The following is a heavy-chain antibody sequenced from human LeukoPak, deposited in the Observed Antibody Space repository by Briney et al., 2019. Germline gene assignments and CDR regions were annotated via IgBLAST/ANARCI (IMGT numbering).Heavy chain of an antibody. V-gene: IGHV3-33*01. Sequence: PGGSLRLSCAASGFTFSSYGMHWVRQAPGKGLEWVAVIWYDGSNKYYADSVKGRFTISRDNSKNTLYLQMNSLRAEDTAVYYCARDGSSSSEVGYYYYYMDVWGKGTTVTVSS. CDR1: GFTFSSYG. CDR3: ARDGSSSSEVGYYYYYMDV. D-gene: IGHD6-6*01. J-gene: IGHJ6*03. CDR2: IWYDGSNK.